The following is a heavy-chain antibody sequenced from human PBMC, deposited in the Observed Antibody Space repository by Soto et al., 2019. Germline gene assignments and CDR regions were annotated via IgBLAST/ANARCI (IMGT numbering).Heavy chain of an antibody. J-gene: IGHJ6*02. CDR2: ISYDGSNK. V-gene: IGHV3-30-3*01. D-gene: IGHD6-6*01. CDR3: ARDSAVAALPFYYYYYGMDV. Sequence: PGGSLRLSCAASGFTFSSYAMHWVRQAPGKGLEWVAVISYDGSNKYYADSVKGRFTISRDNSKNTLYPQMNSLRAEDTAVYYCARDSAVAALPFYYYYYGMDVWGQGTTVTVSS. CDR1: GFTFSSYA.